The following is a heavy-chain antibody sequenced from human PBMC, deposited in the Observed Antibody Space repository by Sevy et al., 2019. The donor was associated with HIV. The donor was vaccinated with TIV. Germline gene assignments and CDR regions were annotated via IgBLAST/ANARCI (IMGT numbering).Heavy chain of an antibody. CDR3: TNNRGYCIDGVCGEYLDS. D-gene: IGHD2-8*01. CDR2: IKSKSEGGTT. CDR1: GFTFSNAW. V-gene: IGHV3-15*01. J-gene: IGHJ4*02. Sequence: GGSLRLSCGASGFTFSNAWMTWVRQAPGKGLEWVGRIKSKSEGGTTYYAAPVKGRFTISRDDSKNTLYLQMNSLKSDDTAVYNCTNNRGYCIDGVCGEYLDSWGQGTLVTVSS.